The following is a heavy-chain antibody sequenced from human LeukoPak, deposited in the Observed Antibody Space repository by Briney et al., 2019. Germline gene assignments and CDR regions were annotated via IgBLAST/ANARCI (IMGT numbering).Heavy chain of an antibody. D-gene: IGHD2-2*01. Sequence: SQTLSLTCAISGDSVSSNSVTWNWIRQSPSRGLEWLGRTYYRSTWYNDYAASVRGRITVNPDTSKNQFSLHLNSVTPEDTAVYYCARRLTQYDCFDPWGQGILVTVSS. J-gene: IGHJ5*02. V-gene: IGHV6-1*01. CDR3: ARRLTQYDCFDP. CDR1: GDSVSSNSVT. CDR2: TYYRSTWYN.